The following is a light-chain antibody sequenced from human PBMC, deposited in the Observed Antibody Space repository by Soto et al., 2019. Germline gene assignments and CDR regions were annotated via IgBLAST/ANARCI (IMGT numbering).Light chain of an antibody. CDR1: QSVSGY. CDR3: QQRSNWLIS. CDR2: DGS. J-gene: IGKJ3*01. Sequence: EIVLTQSPATLSLSPGERATLSCRASQSVSGYLAWYQQKPGQAPRLLIYDGSHRAAGIPSRFSGSGSGTDFTLTISGLEPEDFAVYYCQQRSNWLISFGPGTKVISN. V-gene: IGKV3-11*01.